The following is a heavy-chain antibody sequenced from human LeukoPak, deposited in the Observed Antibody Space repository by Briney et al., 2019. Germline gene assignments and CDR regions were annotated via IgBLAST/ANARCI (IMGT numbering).Heavy chain of an antibody. CDR3: TKERQSSGYFDS. CDR2: ISFDGVRK. CDR1: GFTFSDYA. Sequence: GRSLTLSCAASGFTFSDYAMHWVRQAPGKGLEGVAVISFDGVRKYYVDSEKGRFIISRDNSENTLFLHMSSLRTEDTAVYYCTKERQSSGYFDSWGQGALVTVSS. J-gene: IGHJ4*02. V-gene: IGHV3-30*04. D-gene: IGHD3-10*01.